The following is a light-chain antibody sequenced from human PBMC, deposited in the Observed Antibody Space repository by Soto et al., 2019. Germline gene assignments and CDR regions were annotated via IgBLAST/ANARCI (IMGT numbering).Light chain of an antibody. V-gene: IGKV3-15*01. CDR2: DAS. CDR1: QSVSST. J-gene: IGKJ1*01. CDR3: QQYDFSLRT. Sequence: EIVMTQSPATLSVSPGERATLSCRTSQSVSSTLAWYQQKPGQAPRLLIYDASTRATGIPARFSGSGSGTEFTLTISSLQSEDFAVYYCQQYDFSLRTFGQGTKVDIK.